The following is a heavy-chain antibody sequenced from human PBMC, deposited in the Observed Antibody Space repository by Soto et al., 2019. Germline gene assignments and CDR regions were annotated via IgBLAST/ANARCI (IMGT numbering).Heavy chain of an antibody. J-gene: IGHJ6*02. CDR1: DASISAYV. V-gene: IGHV4-4*07. D-gene: IGHD2-15*01. CDR3: ARALYCSGGSCSPLRGMDG. CDR2: LYHSGST. Sequence: SETLALTCPVSDASISAYVGSWIRQPAGKGLEWIGRLYHSGSTYYNPSLKTRVTISVDTSKNQFSLKLSSVTAADTAVYYCARALYCSGGSCSPLRGMDGWGQGTTVTVSS.